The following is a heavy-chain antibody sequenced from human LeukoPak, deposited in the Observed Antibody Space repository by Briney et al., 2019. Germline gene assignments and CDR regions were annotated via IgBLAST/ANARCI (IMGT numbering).Heavy chain of an antibody. J-gene: IGHJ6*03. V-gene: IGHV3-20*04. D-gene: IGHD3-16*02. CDR3: ARAGDYVWGSYRAYYYYMDV. CDR2: INWNGGST. Sequence: GGSLRLSCAASGFTFFRYGMSWVRQAPGKGLEWVSGINWNGGSTGYADSVKGRFTISRDNAKNSLYLQMNSLRAEDTALYYCARAGDYVWGSYRAYYYYMDVWGKGTTVTVSS. CDR1: GFTFFRYG.